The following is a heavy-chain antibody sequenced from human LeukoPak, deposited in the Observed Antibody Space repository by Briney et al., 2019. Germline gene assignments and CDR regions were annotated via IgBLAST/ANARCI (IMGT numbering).Heavy chain of an antibody. CDR3: ATETIGRHYDY. V-gene: IGHV3-69-1*02. CDR2: IGPTSTDR. CDR1: GFTFSDHY. Sequence: MSGGSLRLSCAASGFTFSDHYIDWVRQAPGKGLEWVSSIGPTSTDRYYADSVRGRFTISRDNAKNSMYLQMDSLRDEDTAVYYCATETIGRHYDYWGQGTLLTVSS. D-gene: IGHD1-14*01. J-gene: IGHJ4*02.